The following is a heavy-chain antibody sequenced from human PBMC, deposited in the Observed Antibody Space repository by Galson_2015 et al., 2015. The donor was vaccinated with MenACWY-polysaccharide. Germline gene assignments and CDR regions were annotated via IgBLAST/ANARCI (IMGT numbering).Heavy chain of an antibody. CDR1: GYSFTNYW. CDR2: IYPGDSET. J-gene: IGHJ3*01. Sequence: QSGAEVKKPGESLKISCKASGYSFTNYWIGWVRQMPGKGLEWTGIIYPGDSETKYSPSFQGQVTISADKSINTAYLQWSSLKASDTAIYYCVRPLVEGSFDVWGQGTMVTVSS. CDR3: VRPLVEGSFDV. V-gene: IGHV5-51*03.